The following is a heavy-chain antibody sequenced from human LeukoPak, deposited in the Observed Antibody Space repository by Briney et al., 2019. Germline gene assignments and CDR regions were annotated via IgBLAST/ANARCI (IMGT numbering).Heavy chain of an antibody. CDR2: IYYSGST. D-gene: IGHD3-9*01. Sequence: PSETLSLTCTVSGGSISSGDYYWSWIRQPPGKGLEWIGYIYYSGSTYYNPSLKSRVTISVDTSKNQFSLKLSSVTAADTAVYYCARCSTRYFDWLHPSNWFDPWGQGTLVTVSS. V-gene: IGHV4-30-4*01. CDR1: GGSISSGDYY. CDR3: ARCSTRYFDWLHPSNWFDP. J-gene: IGHJ5*02.